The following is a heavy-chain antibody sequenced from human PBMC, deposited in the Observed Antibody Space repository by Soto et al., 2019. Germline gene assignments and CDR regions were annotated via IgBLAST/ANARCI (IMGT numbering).Heavy chain of an antibody. V-gene: IGHV3-7*01. Sequence: GGSLRLSCAASGFTFSSYWMSWVRQAPGKGLEWVANIKQDGSEKYYVDSVKGRFTISRDNAKNSLYLQMNSLRAEDTAVYYCARDKADFWSGPEAYYYYYYMDVWGKGTTVTVSS. CDR1: GFTFSSYW. J-gene: IGHJ6*03. CDR2: IKQDGSEK. CDR3: ARDKADFWSGPEAYYYYYYMDV. D-gene: IGHD3-3*01.